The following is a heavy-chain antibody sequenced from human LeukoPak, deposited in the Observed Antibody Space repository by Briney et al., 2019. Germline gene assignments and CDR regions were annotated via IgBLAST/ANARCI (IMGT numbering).Heavy chain of an antibody. Sequence: SQTLSLTCTVSGGSISSGSYYWRWIRQPPGKGLEWIGYIYYSGSTNYNPSLKSRVTISVDTSKNQFSLKLSSVTAADTAVYYCARLYGDYDYWGQGTLVTVSS. CDR3: ARLYGDYDY. CDR1: GGSISSGSYY. V-gene: IGHV4-61*01. CDR2: IYYSGST. J-gene: IGHJ4*02. D-gene: IGHD4-17*01.